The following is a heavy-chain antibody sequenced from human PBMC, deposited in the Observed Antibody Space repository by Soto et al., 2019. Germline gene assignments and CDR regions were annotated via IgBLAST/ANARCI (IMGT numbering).Heavy chain of an antibody. CDR1: GGSFSGYY. J-gene: IGHJ6*03. Sequence: PSETLSLTCAVYGGSFSGYYWSWIRQPPGKGLEWIGEINHSGSTNYNPSLKSRVTISVDTSKNQFSLKLSSVTAADTAVYYCARGGVYCSGGSCYRHYYYYMDVWGKGTTVTVSS. CDR2: INHSGST. V-gene: IGHV4-34*01. D-gene: IGHD2-15*01. CDR3: ARGGVYCSGGSCYRHYYYYMDV.